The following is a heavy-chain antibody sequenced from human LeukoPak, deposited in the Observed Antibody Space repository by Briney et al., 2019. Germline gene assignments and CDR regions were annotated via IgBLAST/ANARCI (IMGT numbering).Heavy chain of an antibody. J-gene: IGHJ5*02. CDR1: GFTFSSYW. CDR3: GRDLGGRGGA. Sequence: GGSLRLSCAASGFTFSSYWMHWVRQGPGTGLVWVSRTNTDGTITNYADSVGGRFTISRDNAKDTLYLQMNSLRAEDTAVYYCGRDLGGRGGAWGQGTLVTVSS. CDR2: TNTDGTIT. D-gene: IGHD1-26*01. V-gene: IGHV3-74*01.